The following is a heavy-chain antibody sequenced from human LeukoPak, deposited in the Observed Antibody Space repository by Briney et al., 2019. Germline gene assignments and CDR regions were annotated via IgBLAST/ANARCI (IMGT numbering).Heavy chain of an antibody. J-gene: IGHJ4*02. CDR3: ARGRARLFLDY. Sequence: EASVKVSCKASGGTFSSYAISWVRQAPGQGLEWMGGIIPIFGTANYAQKFQGRVTITRNTSISTAYMELSSLRSEDTAVYYCARGRARLFLDYWGQGTLVTVSS. CDR1: GGTFSSYA. V-gene: IGHV1-69*05. CDR2: IIPIFGTA.